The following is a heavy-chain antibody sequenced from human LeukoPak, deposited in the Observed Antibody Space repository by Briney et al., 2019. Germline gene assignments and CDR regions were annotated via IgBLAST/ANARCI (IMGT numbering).Heavy chain of an antibody. CDR2: IYTSGST. Sequence: SETLTLTCTVSGGSISSYYWSWIRQPAGKGLEWIGRIYTSGSTNYNASLKSRVSMSVDTTKNQFSLKLSSETAADTAVFYCARENSGSYREFDYWGQGTLVTVSS. CDR1: GGSISSYY. CDR3: ARENSGSYREFDY. J-gene: IGHJ4*02. D-gene: IGHD1-26*01. V-gene: IGHV4-4*07.